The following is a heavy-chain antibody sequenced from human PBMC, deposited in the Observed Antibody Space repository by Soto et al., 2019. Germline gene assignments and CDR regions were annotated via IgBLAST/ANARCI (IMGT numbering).Heavy chain of an antibody. CDR2: TIPVIGTP. CDR1: GGTFSSYA. D-gene: IGHD3-16*01. J-gene: IGHJ4*02. V-gene: IGHV1-69*01. CDR3: ATALWGSGFPQHFDY. Sequence: QLQLLQSGAEVKKPGSSVKVSCKASGGTFSSYAIHWVRQAPGQGLEWRGGTIPVIGTPNYAPEFQGRVTIAADESTSTAYLELTSLRSEDTAVFYCATALWGSGFPQHFDYWGQGTLVTVSS.